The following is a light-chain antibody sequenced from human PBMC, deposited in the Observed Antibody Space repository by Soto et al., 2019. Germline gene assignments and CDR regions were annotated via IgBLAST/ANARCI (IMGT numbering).Light chain of an antibody. Sequence: EIVLTQSPGTLSLSPGERATLSCRASQSINSRYLAWYQQKPGQAPRLLIYGASSRATGIPDRFSGSGSGTDFTLTISRLEPEDFAVYYCQQLGSSPRFTFGPGTKVDIK. CDR3: QQLGSSPRFT. J-gene: IGKJ3*01. CDR1: QSINSRY. CDR2: GAS. V-gene: IGKV3-20*01.